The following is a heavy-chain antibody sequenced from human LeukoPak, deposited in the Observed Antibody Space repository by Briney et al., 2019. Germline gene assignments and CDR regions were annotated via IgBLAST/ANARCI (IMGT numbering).Heavy chain of an antibody. D-gene: IGHD6-13*01. CDR1: GFTFSSSA. Sequence: GGSLRLSCAASGFTFSSSAMSWVRQAPGNGLEWVSAISDSGGKTYHPNSVKGRFTISRDNSTNALYLQMNSLRAEDTAIYFCVKEGGAAAGWAEYWGQGTLVTVSS. V-gene: IGHV3-23*01. J-gene: IGHJ4*02. CDR2: ISDSGGKT. CDR3: VKEGGAAAGWAEY.